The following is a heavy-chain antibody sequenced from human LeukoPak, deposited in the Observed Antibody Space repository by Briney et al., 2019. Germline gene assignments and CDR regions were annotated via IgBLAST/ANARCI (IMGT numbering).Heavy chain of an antibody. CDR1: GFTFSSYA. Sequence: PGGSLRLSCAASGFTFSSYAMSWVRQAPGKGLVWVSTIRGSGGSTYYADSVKGRFDISRDNSKNTVYLQMNSLRAVDTAVYFCAKGGTGSTDWFDPWGQGTLVTVSS. V-gene: IGHV3-23*01. CDR3: AKGGTGSTDWFDP. J-gene: IGHJ5*02. D-gene: IGHD1-7*01. CDR2: IRGSGGST.